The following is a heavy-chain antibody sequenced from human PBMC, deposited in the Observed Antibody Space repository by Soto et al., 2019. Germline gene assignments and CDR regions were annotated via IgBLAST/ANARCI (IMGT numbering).Heavy chain of an antibody. CDR1: GFTFSNYG. J-gene: IGHJ6*02. Sequence: SXGSLRLSGAASGFTFSNYGMHWVRQAPGKGLEWVAVIWYDGSYKYYADSVKGRFTISRDNSRTTLHLQMNSLRAEDTAVYYCAKGRITMIVVVSTDVWGQGTTVTVSS. CDR3: AKGRITMIVVVSTDV. D-gene: IGHD3-22*01. CDR2: IWYDGSYK. V-gene: IGHV3-33*06.